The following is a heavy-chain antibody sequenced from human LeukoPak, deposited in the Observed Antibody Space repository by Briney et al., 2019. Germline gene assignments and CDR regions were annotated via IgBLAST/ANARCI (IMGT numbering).Heavy chain of an antibody. J-gene: IGHJ4*02. D-gene: IGHD2-21*02. Sequence: GGSLRLSCTASGFTFGDYAMSWVRQAPGKGLEWVGFIRSKAYGGTTEYAASVKGRFTISRDDSKSIAYLQMSSLKTEDTAVYYCTRPLLAYCGGDCYNPPDYWGQGTLVTVSS. CDR2: IRSKAYGGTT. V-gene: IGHV3-49*04. CDR3: TRPLLAYCGGDCYNPPDY. CDR1: GFTFGDYA.